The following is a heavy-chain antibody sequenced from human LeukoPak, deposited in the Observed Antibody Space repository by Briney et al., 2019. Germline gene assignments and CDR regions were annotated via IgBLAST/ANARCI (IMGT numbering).Heavy chain of an antibody. D-gene: IGHD3-22*01. CDR2: INPNSGGT. J-gene: IGHJ4*02. CDR3: ARDSFMIVVTKPDY. V-gene: IGHV1-2*02. CDR1: GYTFTGYY. Sequence: ASVKVSCKASGYTFTGYYMHWVRRAPGQGLEWMGWINPNSGGTNYAQKFQGRVTMTTDTSTNTAYMELRSLRSDDTAVYYCARDSFMIVVTKPDYWGQGTLVTVSS.